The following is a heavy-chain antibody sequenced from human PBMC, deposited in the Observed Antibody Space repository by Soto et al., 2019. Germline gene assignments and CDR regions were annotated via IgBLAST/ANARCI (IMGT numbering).Heavy chain of an antibody. D-gene: IGHD3-22*01. Sequence: PSETLSLTCSVSGGSISTGGYHWSCIRQHPGKGLEWIGNIYHSGSTYYNPSLKSRVTISVDTSKNQFSLKLSSVTAADTAVYYCARSTVMKYDSSGYNCHNWGQGTLVTVS. CDR3: ARSTVMKYDSSGYNCHN. J-gene: IGHJ4*02. CDR2: IYHSGST. CDR1: GGSISTGGYH. V-gene: IGHV4-31*02.